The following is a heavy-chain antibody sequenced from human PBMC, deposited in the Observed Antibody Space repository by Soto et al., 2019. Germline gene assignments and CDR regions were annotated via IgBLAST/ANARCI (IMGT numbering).Heavy chain of an antibody. V-gene: IGHV1-69*13. CDR2: IIPIFGTA. Sequence: GASVKVSCKASGGTFSSYATSWVREATGQGLEWMGGIIPIFGTANYAQKFQGRVTITADESTSTAYMELSSLRSEDTAVYYCATQPLEQHFFYYYYGMDVWGQGTTVTVSS. CDR3: ATQPLEQHFFYYYYGMDV. J-gene: IGHJ6*02. D-gene: IGHD6-13*01. CDR1: GGTFSSYA.